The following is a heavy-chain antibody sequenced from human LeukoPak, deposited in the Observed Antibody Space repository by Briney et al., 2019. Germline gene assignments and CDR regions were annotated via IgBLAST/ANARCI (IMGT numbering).Heavy chain of an antibody. D-gene: IGHD5-24*01. CDR3: ARAPPVEMEYWYFDL. CDR1: GGSISSYY. CDR2: IYYSGST. Sequence: SETLSLTCTVSGGSISSYYWSWIRQPPGKGLEWIGYIYYSGSTNYNPSLKSRVTISVDTSKSQFSLKLSSVTAADTAVYYCARAPPVEMEYWYFDLWGRGTLVTVSS. V-gene: IGHV4-59*01. J-gene: IGHJ2*01.